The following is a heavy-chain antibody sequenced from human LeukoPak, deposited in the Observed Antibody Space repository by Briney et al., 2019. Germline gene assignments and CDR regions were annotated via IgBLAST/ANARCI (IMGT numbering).Heavy chain of an antibody. D-gene: IGHD6-19*01. V-gene: IGHV3-21*01. J-gene: IGHJ3*02. CDR1: RFSFSSYS. Sequence: GGSLRLSCVASRFSFSSYSMVWVRQAPGKGLEWVSSISSTSNYIYYADSVKGRFTISRDNAKNSLYLQMNSLRAEDTAVYYCASGAYSSGWQGAFDIWGQGTMVTVSS. CDR2: ISSTSNYI. CDR3: ASGAYSSGWQGAFDI.